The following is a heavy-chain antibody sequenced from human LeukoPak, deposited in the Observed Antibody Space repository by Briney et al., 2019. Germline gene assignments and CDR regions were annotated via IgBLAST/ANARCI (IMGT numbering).Heavy chain of an antibody. Sequence: TGGSLRLSCAASGITFSSYGMSWVRQAPGKGLEWVSSISSTGGTTYYADSVKGRFTISRDNSKNTLYLQMNRLRAEDTAIYYCATYIQVQVSFECWGQGTLVTVSS. CDR1: GITFSSYG. CDR3: ATYIQVQVSFEC. CDR2: ISSTGGTT. D-gene: IGHD5-18*01. J-gene: IGHJ4*02. V-gene: IGHV3-23*01.